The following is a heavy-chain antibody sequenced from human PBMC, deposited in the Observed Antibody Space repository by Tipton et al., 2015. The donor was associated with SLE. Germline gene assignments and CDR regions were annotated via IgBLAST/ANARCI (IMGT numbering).Heavy chain of an antibody. J-gene: IGHJ5*02. CDR3: AREPPYGHGWFDP. CDR1: GFTFSSYA. CDR2: ISYDGSNK. Sequence: SLRLSCAASGFTFSSYAMHWVRQAPGKGLEWVAVISYDGSNKYYADSVKGRFTISRDNSKNTLYLQMNSLRAEDTAVYYCAREPPYGHGWFDPWGQGTLVTVSS. V-gene: IGHV3-30*04. D-gene: IGHD3-10*01.